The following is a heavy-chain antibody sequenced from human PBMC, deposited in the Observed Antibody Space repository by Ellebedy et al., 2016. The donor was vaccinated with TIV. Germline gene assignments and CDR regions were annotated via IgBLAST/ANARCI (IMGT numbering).Heavy chain of an antibody. CDR3: ARGVYGGNSNAFDI. CDR1: GGTFSSYA. V-gene: IGHV1-69*13. J-gene: IGHJ3*02. Sequence: AASVKVSCKASGGTFSSYAISWVRQAPGQGLEWMGGIIPIFGTANYAQKFQGRVTITADESTSTAYMELSSLRSEDTAVYYCARGVYGGNSNAFDIWGQGTMVTVSS. D-gene: IGHD4-23*01. CDR2: IIPIFGTA.